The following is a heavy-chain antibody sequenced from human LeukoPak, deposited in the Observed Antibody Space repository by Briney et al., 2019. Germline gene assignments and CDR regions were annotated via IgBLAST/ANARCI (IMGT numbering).Heavy chain of an antibody. CDR3: ARRILNCSGGSCYYYYMDV. D-gene: IGHD2-15*01. V-gene: IGHV3-7*01. J-gene: IGHJ6*03. Sequence: GGSLRLSCAASGFTFSSYWMSWVRQAPGKGLEWVANIKQDGSEKYYVDSVKGRFTISRDNAKNSLYLQMNSLRAEDTAVYYCARRILNCSGGSCYYYYMDVWGKGTTVTVSS. CDR2: IKQDGSEK. CDR1: GFTFSSYW.